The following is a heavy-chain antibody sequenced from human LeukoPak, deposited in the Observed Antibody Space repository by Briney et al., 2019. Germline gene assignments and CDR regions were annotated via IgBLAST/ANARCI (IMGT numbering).Heavy chain of an antibody. CDR3: ARDSIWASYRLEPSYNYMDV. Sequence: ASLKVSCKASDYYFSDYAISWVRQAPGQGLEWMGWISAYNGDRKYAQKFQGRLTMTTDIPTSTAYMELRTLRSDDTAVFYCARDSIWASYRLEPSYNYMDVWGKGTTITVSS. V-gene: IGHV1-18*01. J-gene: IGHJ6*03. CDR2: ISAYNGDR. D-gene: IGHD3-16*02. CDR1: DYYFSDYA.